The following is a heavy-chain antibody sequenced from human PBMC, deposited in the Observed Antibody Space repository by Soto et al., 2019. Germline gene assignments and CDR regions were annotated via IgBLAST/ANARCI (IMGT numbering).Heavy chain of an antibody. D-gene: IGHD3-10*01. CDR3: ARFEMAGGYFQH. Sequence: SETLSLTCTVSGGSISSHYWSWIRQPPGKGLEWIGYMYYSGSTNYNPSLKSRVTISLDTSKNQFSLELSSVTAADTAVYYCARFEMAGGYFQHWGQGTLVTVSS. CDR2: MYYSGST. CDR1: GGSISSHY. V-gene: IGHV4-59*11. J-gene: IGHJ1*01.